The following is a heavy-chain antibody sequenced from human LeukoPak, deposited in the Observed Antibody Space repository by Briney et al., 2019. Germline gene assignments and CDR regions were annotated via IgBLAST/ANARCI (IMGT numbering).Heavy chain of an antibody. Sequence: ASVKVSCKASGYTFTSSGISWVRQAPGQGLEWMGWISAYNGNTNYAQKLQGRVTMTTDTSTSTAYMELRSLRSDDTAVYYCARENSNHLDFDYWGQGTLVTVSS. V-gene: IGHV1-18*01. CDR1: GYTFTSSG. D-gene: IGHD4-11*01. CDR2: ISAYNGNT. J-gene: IGHJ4*02. CDR3: ARENSNHLDFDY.